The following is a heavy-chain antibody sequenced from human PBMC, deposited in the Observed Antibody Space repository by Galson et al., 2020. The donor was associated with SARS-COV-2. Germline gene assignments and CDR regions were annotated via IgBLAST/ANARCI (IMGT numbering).Heavy chain of an antibody. D-gene: IGHD3-3*01. J-gene: IGHJ4*02. CDR2: ISATGGST. CDR1: GFSFNSYA. CDR3: AKGLRYLEWLFYFFDL. V-gene: IGHV3-23*01. Sequence: GGSLSLSCAGSGFSFNSYAMAWVRQAPGKGLEWVSVISATGGSTYYADPVKGRFTVSRDHAENTLYLHMNSLRAEDTAVYYCAKGLRYLEWLFYFFDLWGQGTLVTVSS.